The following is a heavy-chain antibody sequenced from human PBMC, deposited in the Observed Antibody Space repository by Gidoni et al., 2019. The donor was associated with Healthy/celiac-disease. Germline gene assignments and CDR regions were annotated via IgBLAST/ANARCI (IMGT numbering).Heavy chain of an antibody. CDR1: GFTFSSYA. CDR2: ISGSGGST. J-gene: IGHJ4*02. Sequence: EVQLLESGGGLVQPGGSLRLSCAASGFTFSSYAMSWVRQAPGKGLWWVSAISGSGGSTYYADSVKGRFTISRDNAKNTLYLQMNSLRAEDTAVYYCAKYYGSGSYRYFDYWGQGTLVTVSS. V-gene: IGHV3-23*01. D-gene: IGHD3-10*01. CDR3: AKYYGSGSYRYFDY.